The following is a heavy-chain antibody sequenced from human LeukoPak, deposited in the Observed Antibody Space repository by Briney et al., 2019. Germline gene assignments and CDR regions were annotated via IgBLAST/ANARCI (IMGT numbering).Heavy chain of an antibody. Sequence: ASVKVSCKASGYTFTSYYMQWVRQAPGQGLEWMGIINPSGGSTSYAQKFQGRVTMTRDTSTSTVYMELSSLRSEDTAVYYCARDRADFWSGYSPYYFDYWGQGTLVTVSS. CDR1: GYTFTSYY. CDR2: INPSGGST. D-gene: IGHD3-3*01. V-gene: IGHV1-46*01. J-gene: IGHJ4*02. CDR3: ARDRADFWSGYSPYYFDY.